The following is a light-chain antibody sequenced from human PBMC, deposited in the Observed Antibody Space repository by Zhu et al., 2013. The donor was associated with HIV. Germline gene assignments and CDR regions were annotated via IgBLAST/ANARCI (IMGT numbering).Light chain of an antibody. V-gene: IGLV1-40*01. CDR2: GTY. CDR3: QSYDSSLSGPA. CDR1: SSNIGAGYD. J-gene: IGLJ2*01. Sequence: QSVLTQPPSVSGAPGQRVTISCTGSSSNIGAGYDVHWYQQLPGAAPKPLIYGTYNRPSGVPDRFSGSKSGTSASLAITGLQAEDEADYYCQSYDSSLSGPAFGGGTRLTVL.